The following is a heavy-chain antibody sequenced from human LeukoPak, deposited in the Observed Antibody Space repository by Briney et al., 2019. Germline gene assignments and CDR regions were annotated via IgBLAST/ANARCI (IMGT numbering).Heavy chain of an antibody. V-gene: IGHV3-30*18. CDR3: AKDFRSNVAAFDI. Sequence: PGGSLRLSCAASGFTFSSYGMHWVRQAPGKGLEWVAVISYDGSNKYYADSVKGRFTVSRDNSKNTLYLQMNSLRAEDTAAYYCAKDFRSNVAAFDIWGQGTMVTVSS. CDR2: ISYDGSNK. J-gene: IGHJ3*02. D-gene: IGHD3-3*01. CDR1: GFTFSSYG.